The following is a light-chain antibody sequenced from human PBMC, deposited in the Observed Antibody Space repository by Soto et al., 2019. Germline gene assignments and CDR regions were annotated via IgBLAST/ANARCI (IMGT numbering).Light chain of an antibody. V-gene: IGKV3-20*01. Sequence: EIVLTQSPDTLSLSPGERATLSCRASQSISSTYLAWYQQKPGQAPRLLIYGASSRVTGIPDRFSGSGSGTDFTLTIRRLEPEDLAVYYCQQYGSSSTFGQGTRLEIK. CDR2: GAS. CDR1: QSISSTY. J-gene: IGKJ5*01. CDR3: QQYGSSST.